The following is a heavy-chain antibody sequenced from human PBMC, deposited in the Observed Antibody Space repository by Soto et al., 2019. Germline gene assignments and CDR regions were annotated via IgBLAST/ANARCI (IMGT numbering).Heavy chain of an antibody. CDR1: GGSISSYY. CDR3: ARDARYCTNGVCYGDFFDY. CDR2: IYYSGST. D-gene: IGHD2-8*01. Sequence: QVQLQESGPGLVKPSETLSLTCTVSGGSISSYYWSWIRQPPGKGLEWIGYIYYSGSTNYNPSLKSRVTISVDTSKNQFSLTLSSVTAADTAVYYCARDARYCTNGVCYGDFFDYWGQGTLVTVSS. V-gene: IGHV4-59*01. J-gene: IGHJ4*02.